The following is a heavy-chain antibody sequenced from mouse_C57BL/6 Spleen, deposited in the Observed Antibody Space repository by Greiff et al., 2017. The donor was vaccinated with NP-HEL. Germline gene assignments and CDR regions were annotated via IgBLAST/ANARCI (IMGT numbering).Heavy chain of an antibody. CDR2: INPSSGYT. V-gene: IGHV1-7*01. Sequence: QVQLQQSGAELVKPGASVKLSCKASGYTFTSYWMHWVKQRPGQGLEWIGYINPSSGYTKYNQKFKDKATLTADKSSSTAYMQLSSLTSEDSAVYYCASFTTADWYFDVWGTGTTVTVSS. CDR1: GYTFTSYW. D-gene: IGHD1-2*01. CDR3: ASFTTADWYFDV. J-gene: IGHJ1*03.